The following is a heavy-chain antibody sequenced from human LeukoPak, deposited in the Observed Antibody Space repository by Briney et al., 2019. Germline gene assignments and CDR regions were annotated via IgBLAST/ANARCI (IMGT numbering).Heavy chain of an antibody. D-gene: IGHD3-9*01. CDR1: GFTFSSYG. CDR3: AKGTSSYYDILTGSTGDYFDY. CDR2: IRYDGSNK. Sequence: GGSLRLSCAASGFTFSSYGMHSVRQAPGKGLEWVAFIRYDGSNKYYADSVKGRFTISRDNSKNTLYLQMNSLRAEDTAVCYCAKGTSSYYDILTGSTGDYFDYWGQGTLVTVSS. V-gene: IGHV3-30*02. J-gene: IGHJ4*02.